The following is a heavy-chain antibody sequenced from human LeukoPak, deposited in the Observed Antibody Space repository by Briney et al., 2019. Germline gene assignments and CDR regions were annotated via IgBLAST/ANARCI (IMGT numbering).Heavy chain of an antibody. CDR1: GFTFSHHW. CDR2: IKQDGSEK. Sequence: GGSLRLSCAASGFTFSHHWMTWVRQAPGKGLEWVANIKQDGSEKFYLDSVKGRFTISRDNAKNSLYLQMNSLRAEDTAVYYCARDGFGSGSHDYWGQGTLVTVSS. V-gene: IGHV3-7*04. CDR3: ARDGFGSGSHDY. D-gene: IGHD3-10*01. J-gene: IGHJ4*02.